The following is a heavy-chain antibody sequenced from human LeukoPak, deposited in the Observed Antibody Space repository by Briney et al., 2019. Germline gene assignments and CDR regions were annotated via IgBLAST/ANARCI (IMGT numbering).Heavy chain of an antibody. CDR3: AELGITMIGGV. V-gene: IGHV3-74*01. J-gene: IGHJ6*04. D-gene: IGHD3-10*02. Sequence: GGSLRLSCAASGFTFSSYWMYWVRQAPGKGLVWVSRINSDGSSTSYADSVKGRFTISRDNAKNSLYLQMNSLRAEDTAVYYCAELGITMIGGVWGKGTTVTTSS. CDR1: GFTFSSYW. CDR2: INSDGSST.